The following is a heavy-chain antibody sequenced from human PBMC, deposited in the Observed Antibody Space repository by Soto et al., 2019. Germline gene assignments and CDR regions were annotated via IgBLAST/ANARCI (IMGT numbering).Heavy chain of an antibody. CDR3: ARDFQVAVDY. D-gene: IGHD5-12*01. CDR1: GGSISSGGYY. CDR2: IYYSGST. Sequence: SETLSLTCTVSGGSISSGGYYWSWIRQHPGKGLEWIGYIYYSGSTYYNPSLKSRVTISVDTSKNQFSLKLSSVTAADTAVYYCARDFQVAVDYWGQGTLVTVSS. V-gene: IGHV4-31*03. J-gene: IGHJ4*02.